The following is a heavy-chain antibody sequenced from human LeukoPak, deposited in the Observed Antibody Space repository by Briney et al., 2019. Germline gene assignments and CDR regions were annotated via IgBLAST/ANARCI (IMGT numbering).Heavy chain of an antibody. J-gene: IGHJ6*03. CDR1: GFTFGDYA. D-gene: IGHD1-26*01. V-gene: IGHV3-49*03. Sequence: PGGSLRLSCTTSGFTFGDYAMSWFRQAPGKGLEWVGFIRSKAYGGTTEDAASVKGRFIIARDDSKSIAYLQMNSLKTEDTAVYYCTRIHVGGTVFMDVWGKGTTVTVSS. CDR3: TRIHVGGTVFMDV. CDR2: IRSKAYGGTT.